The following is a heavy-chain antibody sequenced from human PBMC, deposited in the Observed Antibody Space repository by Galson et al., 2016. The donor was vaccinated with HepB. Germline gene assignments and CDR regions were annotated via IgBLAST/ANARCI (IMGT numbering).Heavy chain of an antibody. CDR2: ISANNGNT. CDR3: ARAEGYCGGDCTIYYIDY. Sequence: SVKVSCKASGYIFTRFGISWVRQAPGQGLEWMGWISANNGNTDYEQKFQGRVRMTTDTSSTTAYMEVRSLRSDDTAVYYCARAEGYCGGDCTIYYIDYWGQGTLVTVSS. J-gene: IGHJ4*02. D-gene: IGHD2-21*02. V-gene: IGHV1-18*01. CDR1: GYIFTRFG.